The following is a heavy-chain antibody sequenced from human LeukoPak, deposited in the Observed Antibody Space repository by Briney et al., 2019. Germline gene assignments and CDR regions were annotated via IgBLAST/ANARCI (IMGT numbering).Heavy chain of an antibody. J-gene: IGHJ4*02. CDR3: ARGRYSGYEGFDY. V-gene: IGHV3-53*01. D-gene: IGHD5-12*01. CDR2: IYSGGST. CDR1: GFTVSSNY. Sequence: PGGSLRLSRAASGFTVSSNYMSWVRQAPGKGLEWVSVIYSGGSTYYADSVKGRFTISRDNSKNTLYLQMNSLRAEDTAVYYCARGRYSGYEGFDYWGQGTLVTVSS.